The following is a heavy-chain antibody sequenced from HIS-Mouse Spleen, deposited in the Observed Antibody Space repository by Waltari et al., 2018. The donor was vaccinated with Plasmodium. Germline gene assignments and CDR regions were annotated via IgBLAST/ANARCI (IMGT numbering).Heavy chain of an antibody. V-gene: IGHV3-7*01. CDR1: GFTFSSYW. Sequence: EVQLVESGGGVVQPGGSLRLSCAASGFTFSSYWMSWVRQAPGKGREWGANLKQDGSEKYYVDSVKGRFTISRDNAKNTLYLQMNSLRSEDTAVYYCARDRRLAFDYWGQGTLVTVSS. CDR2: LKQDGSEK. J-gene: IGHJ4*02. D-gene: IGHD2-15*01. CDR3: ARDRRLAFDY.